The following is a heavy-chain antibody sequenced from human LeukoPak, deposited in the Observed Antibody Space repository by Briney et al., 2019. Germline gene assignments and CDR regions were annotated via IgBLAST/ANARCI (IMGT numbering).Heavy chain of an antibody. CDR1: GFTFSSYT. J-gene: IGHJ4*02. CDR2: VASKGERT. V-gene: IGHV3-64*01. CDR3: ARDLGRYRNNYFDY. D-gene: IGHD1-26*01. Sequence: QPGGSLRLSCAASGFTFSSYTMHWVRQAPGKGLEYVSSVASKGERTYYANSVKGRFTISRDNSKNTLYLQMGSLRAEDMAVYYCARDLGRYRNNYFDYWGQGTLVTVSS.